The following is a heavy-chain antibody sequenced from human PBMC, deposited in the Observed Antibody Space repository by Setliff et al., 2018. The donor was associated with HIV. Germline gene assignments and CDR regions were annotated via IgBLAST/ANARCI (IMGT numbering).Heavy chain of an antibody. J-gene: IGHJ4*02. CDR3: ATLSSNWHLDY. CDR2: ISYDGSDK. CDR1: GFTFSNYA. D-gene: IGHD6-13*01. Sequence: GGSLRLSCAASGFTFSNYAMHWVRQAPVKGLEWVAVISYDGSDKYYADSVKGRFTISRDNSKNTVYLQMNSLRAEDTAVYYCATLSSNWHLDYWGQGISVTVSS. V-gene: IGHV3-30*04.